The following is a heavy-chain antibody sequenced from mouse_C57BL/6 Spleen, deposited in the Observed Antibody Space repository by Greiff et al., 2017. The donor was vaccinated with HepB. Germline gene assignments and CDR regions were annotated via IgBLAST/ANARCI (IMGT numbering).Heavy chain of an antibody. CDR1: GYTFTSYW. CDR3: ARSYYDYGGNYYAMDY. D-gene: IGHD2-4*01. J-gene: IGHJ4*01. Sequence: QVQLQQPGAELVKPGASVKLSCKASGYTFTSYWMHWVKQRPGQGLEWIGMIHPNSGSTNYNEKFKSKATLTVDKSSSTAYMQLSSLTSEDSAVYYGARSYYDYGGNYYAMDYWGQGTSVTVSS. CDR2: IHPNSGST. V-gene: IGHV1-64*01.